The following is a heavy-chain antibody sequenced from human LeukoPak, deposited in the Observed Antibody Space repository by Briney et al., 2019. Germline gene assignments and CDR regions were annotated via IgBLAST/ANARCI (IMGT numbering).Heavy chain of an antibody. J-gene: IGHJ3*02. CDR3: AGVCSSTSCYTASDAFDI. V-gene: IGHV1-2*02. Sequence: ASVKVSCKASGYTFTGYYMHWVRQPPGQGLEWMGWINPNSGGANYAQKFQGRVTMTRDTSISTAYMELSRLRSDDTAVYYCAGVCSSTSCYTASDAFDIWGQGTMVTVSS. CDR1: GYTFTGYY. D-gene: IGHD2-2*02. CDR2: INPNSGGA.